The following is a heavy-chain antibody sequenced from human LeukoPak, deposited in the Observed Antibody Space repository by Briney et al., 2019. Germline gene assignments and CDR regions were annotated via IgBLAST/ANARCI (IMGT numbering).Heavy chain of an antibody. V-gene: IGHV3-21*01. CDR3: AREDTMVRGVFDY. CDR2: ISSSSSYI. Sequence: GGPLRLSCAASGFTFSSYSMNWVRQAPGKGLEWVSSISSSSSYIYYADSVKGRFTISRDNAKNSLYLQMNSLRAEDTAVYYCAREDTMVRGVFDYWGQGTLVTVSS. D-gene: IGHD3-10*01. CDR1: GFTFSSYS. J-gene: IGHJ4*02.